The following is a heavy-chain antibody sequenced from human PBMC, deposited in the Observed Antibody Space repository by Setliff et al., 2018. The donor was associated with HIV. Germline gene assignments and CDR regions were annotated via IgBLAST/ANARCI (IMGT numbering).Heavy chain of an antibody. J-gene: IGHJ4*02. Sequence: KTSETLSLTCTVSGVSVSSGGYYWSWIRQHPGKGLEWIGYVYTSRGTNYNHSLRTRVIISVDTSNQFSLKLSSVTAADAAVYYCARSLSYRSSWEYYFDYWGQGILVTVSS. CDR2: VYTSRGT. D-gene: IGHD6-13*01. V-gene: IGHV4-61*08. CDR3: ARSLSYRSSWEYYFDY. CDR1: GVSVSSGGYY.